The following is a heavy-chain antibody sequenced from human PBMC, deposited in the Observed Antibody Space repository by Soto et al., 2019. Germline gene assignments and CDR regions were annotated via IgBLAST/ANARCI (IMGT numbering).Heavy chain of an antibody. J-gene: IGHJ4*02. Sequence: PSETLSLTCTVSGGSISSYYWSWIRQPPGKGLEWIGYIYYSGSTNYNPSLKSRVTISVDTSKNQFSLKLSSVTAADTAVYYCARDTDYWGQGTLVTVSS. CDR2: IYYSGST. CDR1: GGSISSYY. V-gene: IGHV4-59*01. CDR3: ARDTDY.